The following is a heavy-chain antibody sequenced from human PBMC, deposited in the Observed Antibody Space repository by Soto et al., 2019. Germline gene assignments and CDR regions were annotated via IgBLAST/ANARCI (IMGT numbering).Heavy chain of an antibody. V-gene: IGHV3-23*01. CDR2: IGSSGDIT. Sequence: PGGSLRLSFAASGFSFTNFAMSWVRQAPGKGLEWVACIGSSGDITWYADSVKVRLSISIDNSKNTLYLQLNSLRFEDTAVYYCAKDDFTDRADDYFHXWGPATLVTVSX. CDR1: GFSFTNFA. J-gene: IGHJ4*02. CDR3: AKDDFTDRADDYFHX.